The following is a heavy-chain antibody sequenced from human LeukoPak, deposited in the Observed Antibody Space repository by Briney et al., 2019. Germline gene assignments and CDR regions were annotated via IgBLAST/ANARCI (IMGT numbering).Heavy chain of an antibody. CDR3: ARDYGSGTLDAFDI. Sequence: GGSLRLSCAASGFTFSSYCMNWVRQAPGKGLEWVSSISSSSSYIYYADSVKGRFTISRDNAKNSLYLQMNSLRAEDTAVYYCARDYGSGTLDAFDIWGQGTKVTVSS. D-gene: IGHD3-10*01. J-gene: IGHJ3*02. V-gene: IGHV3-21*01. CDR1: GFTFSSYC. CDR2: ISSSSSYI.